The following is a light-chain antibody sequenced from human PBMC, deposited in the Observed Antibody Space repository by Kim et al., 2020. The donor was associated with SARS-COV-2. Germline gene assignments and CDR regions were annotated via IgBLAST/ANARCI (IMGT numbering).Light chain of an antibody. J-gene: IGKJ5*01. CDR2: EAS. V-gene: IGKV3-11*01. CDR1: QSVRKN. Sequence: GERAPKDGRARQSVRKNIGGYKKKQGQPPRHRLEEASKRETGTPDRLSGSGAGTDFTLRISRLEHEDIADYYSQHRRNWPITFGQGTRLEIK. CDR3: QHRRNWPIT.